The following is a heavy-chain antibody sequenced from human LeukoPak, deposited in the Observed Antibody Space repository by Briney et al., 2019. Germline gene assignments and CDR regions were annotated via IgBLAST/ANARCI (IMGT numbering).Heavy chain of an antibody. CDR1: GFTFRSYT. CDR2: IVSSDSYI. V-gene: IGHV3-21*01. D-gene: IGHD3-10*01. CDR3: ARDGVGLPWFGDLNNGFDM. Sequence: GGSLRLSCTASGFTFRSYTINWVRQAPGRGLEWVSSIVSSDSYIYYADSVKGRFTISRDNAKNSVHLQMNSLTAEDTAMYCCARDGVGLPWFGDLNNGFDMWGQGTMVTASS. J-gene: IGHJ3*02.